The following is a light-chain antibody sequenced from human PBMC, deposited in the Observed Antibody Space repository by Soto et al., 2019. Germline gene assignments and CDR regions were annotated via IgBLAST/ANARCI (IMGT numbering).Light chain of an antibody. CDR2: AAS. V-gene: IGKV3-15*01. CDR3: QQYNNWPPYT. Sequence: EIVMTQSPATLSVSPGERATLSCRASQSVSSNLAWYQQKPGQAPRLLIYAASTRPTGIPSRFSGSGSATEFTLIINSLLYQDVAAYYCQQYNNWPPYTFGQGTKLEIK. J-gene: IGKJ2*01. CDR1: QSVSSN.